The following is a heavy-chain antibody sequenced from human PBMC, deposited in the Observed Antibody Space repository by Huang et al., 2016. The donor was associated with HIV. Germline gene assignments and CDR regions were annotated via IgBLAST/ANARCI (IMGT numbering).Heavy chain of an antibody. D-gene: IGHD1-26*01. J-gene: IGHJ4*02. CDR1: GFTFSSYG. Sequence: QEQLVESGGGVVQPGGSLRISCAAAGFTFSSYGMHWVRQAPGKGRGWVGFIRFDGSGKYYGDSVKGRFTMSRDNSKNTLYLHMSRLRPEDTAIYYCAKDPAKWELPDFWGQGTLVTVSS. CDR2: IRFDGSGK. V-gene: IGHV3-30*02. CDR3: AKDPAKWELPDF.